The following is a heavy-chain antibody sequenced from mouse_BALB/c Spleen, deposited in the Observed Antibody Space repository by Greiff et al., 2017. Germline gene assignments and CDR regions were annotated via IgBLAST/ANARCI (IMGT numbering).Heavy chain of an antibody. J-gene: IGHJ4*01. D-gene: IGHD2-1*01. CDR3: ARWGKGSYAMDY. V-gene: IGHV3-8*02. Sequence: EVKLMESGPSLVKPSQTLSLTCSVTGDSITSGYWNWIRKFPGNKLEYMGYISYSGSTYYNPSLKSRISITRDTSKNQYYLQLNSVTTEDTATYYCARWGKGSYAMDYWGQGTSVTVSS. CDR2: ISYSGST. CDR1: GDSITSGY.